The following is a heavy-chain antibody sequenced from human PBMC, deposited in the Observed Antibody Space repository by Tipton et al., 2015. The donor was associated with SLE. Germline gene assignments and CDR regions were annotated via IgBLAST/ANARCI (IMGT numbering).Heavy chain of an antibody. CDR3: ARDGGEAAAGIFNWFDP. J-gene: IGHJ5*02. D-gene: IGHD6-13*01. CDR2: IYTSGST. V-gene: IGHV4-4*07. CDR1: GGSISSYY. Sequence: LRLSCTVSGGSISSYYWSWIRQPAGKGLEWIGRIYTSGSTNYNPSLKSRVTMSVDTSKNQFSLKLRSVTAADTAVYYCARDGGEAAAGIFNWFDPWGQGTLVTVSS.